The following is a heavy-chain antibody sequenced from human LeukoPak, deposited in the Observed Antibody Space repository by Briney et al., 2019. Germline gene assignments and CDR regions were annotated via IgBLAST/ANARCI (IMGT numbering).Heavy chain of an antibody. V-gene: IGHV4-34*01. CDR3: ARGLDDPLIAFDI. J-gene: IGHJ3*02. CDR1: GGSFSIYY. D-gene: IGHD1-1*01. CDR2: INHSGST. Sequence: SEPLSLTSAVYGGSFSIYYWSWIRPPPGKGLEWIGEINHSGSTNYNPSLKSRVTISVDTSKNQFSLKLRSVTAADTAVYYCARGLDDPLIAFDIWGQGTMVTVSS.